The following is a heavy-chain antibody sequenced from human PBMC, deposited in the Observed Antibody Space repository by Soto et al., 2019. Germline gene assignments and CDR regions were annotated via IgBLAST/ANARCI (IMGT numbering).Heavy chain of an antibody. CDR3: ARAPLSSPVWFDP. CDR2: INAGNGNT. D-gene: IGHD6-6*01. V-gene: IGHV1-3*01. CDR1: GYTFTSYA. Sequence: EASVKVSCKASGYTFTSYAMHWVRQAPGQRLEWMGWINAGNGNTKYSQKFQGRVTITRDTSASTAYMELSSLRSEDTAVYYCARAPLSSPVWFDPWGQGTLVTVSS. J-gene: IGHJ5*02.